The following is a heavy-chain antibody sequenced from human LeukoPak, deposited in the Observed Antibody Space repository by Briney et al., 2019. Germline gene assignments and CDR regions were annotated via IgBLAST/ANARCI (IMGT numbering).Heavy chain of an antibody. J-gene: IGHJ6*02. CDR3: ARDHGSYYYGMDV. V-gene: IGHV3-53*01. CDR1: GFTFSSYA. CDR2: IYSGGST. D-gene: IGHD1-1*01. Sequence: GGSLRLSCAASGFTFSSYAMSWVRQAPGKGLEWVSVIYSGGSTYYADSVKGRFTISRDNSKNTLYLQMNSLRAEDTAVYYCARDHGSYYYGMDVWGQGTTVTVSS.